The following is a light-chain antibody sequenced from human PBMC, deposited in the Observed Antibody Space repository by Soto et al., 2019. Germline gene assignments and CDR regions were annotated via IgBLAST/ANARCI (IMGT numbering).Light chain of an antibody. J-gene: IGLJ1*01. V-gene: IGLV2-14*01. CDR1: SSDIGTYKY. CDR3: GSFSSTTTLYV. CDR2: EVS. Sequence: QSALTQPASVSGSPGQSITISCTGTSSDIGTYKYVSWYQQHPGKAPKLVIYEVSSRPSGVSNRFSGSKSGNTASLTISGLQAEDEADYFCGSFSSTTTLYVFGGGTKLTVL.